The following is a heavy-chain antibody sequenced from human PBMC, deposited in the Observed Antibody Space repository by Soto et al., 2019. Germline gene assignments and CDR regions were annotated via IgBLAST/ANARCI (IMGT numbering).Heavy chain of an antibody. V-gene: IGHV1-3*05. CDR1: GYTFTSYA. CDR2: INAGNGNT. CDR3: ARGSGYYYWDDY. Sequence: QVQLVQSGAEEKKPGASVKVSCKASGYTFTSYAMHWVRQAPGQRLEWMGWINAGNGNTKYSQKFQGRVTITRDTSASTAYMELSSLRSEDTAVYYCARGSGYYYWDDYWGQRTLVTVSS. D-gene: IGHD3-22*01. J-gene: IGHJ4*02.